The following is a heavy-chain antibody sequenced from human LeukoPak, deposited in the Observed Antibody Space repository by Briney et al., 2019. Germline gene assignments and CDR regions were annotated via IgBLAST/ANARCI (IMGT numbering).Heavy chain of an antibody. D-gene: IGHD3-16*01. V-gene: IGHV3-23*01. CDR3: AKDLGRNLGGPGY. Sequence: SGGSLRLSCAASGFTFSTYTMAWVRQAPGGGLEWVSGISDNGGRTYYADSVKGRFAISRDDSKSTLYLQMNSLRGEDTAVYYCAKDLGRNLGGPGYWGRGTLVIVSS. CDR1: GFTFSTYT. CDR2: ISDNGGRT. J-gene: IGHJ4*02.